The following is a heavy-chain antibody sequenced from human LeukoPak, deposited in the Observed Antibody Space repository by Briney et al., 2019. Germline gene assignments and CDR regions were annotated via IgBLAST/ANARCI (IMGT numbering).Heavy chain of an antibody. Sequence: SETLSLTCTVSGGSISSSYWSWIRQPPGKGLEWIGYLYYSETYYNPSLQSRVTISLDTSKNQFSLNLRFVTAADTAVYYCARTQGWGTVRTGYYYGMDVWGQGTTVTVSS. J-gene: IGHJ6*02. CDR3: ARTQGWGTVRTGYYYGMDV. CDR2: LYYSET. V-gene: IGHV4-59*08. D-gene: IGHD4-11*01. CDR1: GGSISSSY.